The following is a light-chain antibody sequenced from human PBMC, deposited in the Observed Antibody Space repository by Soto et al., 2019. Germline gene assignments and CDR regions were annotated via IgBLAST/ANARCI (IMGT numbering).Light chain of an antibody. V-gene: IGLV7-46*01. CDR1: TGAVTSGHY. CDR2: DTN. Sequence: QAVVTQEPSLTVSPGGTVTLTCGSSTGAVTSGHYPYWFQQKPGQAPRTLIYDTNKKYSWAPARFSGSLLGGKAALTLSGAQPEDEADYYCLLSYTDARVFGGGTQLNVL. J-gene: IGLJ7*01. CDR3: LLSYTDARV.